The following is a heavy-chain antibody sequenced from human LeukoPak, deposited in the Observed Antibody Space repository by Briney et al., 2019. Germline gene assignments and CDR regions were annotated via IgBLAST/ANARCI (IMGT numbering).Heavy chain of an antibody. Sequence: ASVKVSCKTSGYTFSGYYMNWVRQAPGQGLEWMGWINPNSGGTNSAQKFQGRVTMTRDTSISTAYMELSRLRSDDTAVYSCARDRVIVGPSDAFDIWGQGTMVTVSS. J-gene: IGHJ3*02. CDR3: ARDRVIVGPSDAFDI. V-gene: IGHV1-2*02. CDR1: GYTFSGYY. D-gene: IGHD3-22*01. CDR2: INPNSGGT.